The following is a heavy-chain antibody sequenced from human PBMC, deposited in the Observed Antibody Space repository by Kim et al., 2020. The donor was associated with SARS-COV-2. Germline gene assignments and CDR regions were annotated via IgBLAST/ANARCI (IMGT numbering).Heavy chain of an antibody. Sequence: GESLKISCKGSGYSFTSYWISWVRQMPGKGLEWMGRIDPSDSYTNYSPSFQGHVTISADKSISTAYLQWSSLKASDTAMYYCARTGLVTMVRGALGAFDIWGQGTMVTVSS. D-gene: IGHD3-10*01. V-gene: IGHV5-10-1*01. CDR2: IDPSDSYT. CDR1: GYSFTSYW. CDR3: ARTGLVTMVRGALGAFDI. J-gene: IGHJ3*02.